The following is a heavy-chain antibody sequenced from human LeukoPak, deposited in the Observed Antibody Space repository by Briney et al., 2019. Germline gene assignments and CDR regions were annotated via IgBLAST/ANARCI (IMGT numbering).Heavy chain of an antibody. CDR1: GVSTSSYY. D-gene: IGHD3-22*01. CDR3: ARRQYDSSGYYYRTSWYFDL. J-gene: IGHJ2*01. V-gene: IGHV4-59*08. CDR2: IYYSGST. Sequence: ASETLSLTCTVSGVSTSSYYWSWVRQPPGKGLEWIGYIYYSGSTNYNPSLKSRVIISLDTSKNQFSLKLSSVTAADTAVYYCARRQYDSSGYYYRTSWYFDLWGRGTLVTVSS.